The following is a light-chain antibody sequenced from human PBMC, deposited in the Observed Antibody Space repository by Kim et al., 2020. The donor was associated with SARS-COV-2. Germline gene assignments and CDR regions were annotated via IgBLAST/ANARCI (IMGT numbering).Light chain of an antibody. CDR3: SAWDSSLSGLV. Sequence: QAGLTQPPSVSKGLRQTATLTCTGNSNNVGNEGAAWLQQHQGHPPKLLSYRNNDRPAGITESISASRSGNTASLTIAGLQADDEADYYWSAWDSSLSGLVFGGGTKLTVL. CDR1: SNNVGNEG. J-gene: IGLJ3*02. CDR2: RNN. V-gene: IGLV10-54*04.